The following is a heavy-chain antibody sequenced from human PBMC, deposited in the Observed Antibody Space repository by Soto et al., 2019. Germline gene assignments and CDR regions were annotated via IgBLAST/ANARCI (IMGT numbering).Heavy chain of an antibody. D-gene: IGHD3-22*01. Sequence: GESLKISCKGSGYSFTSYWISWVRQMPGKGLEWMGRIDPSDSYTNYSPSFQGHVTISADKSISTAYLQWSSLKASDTAMYYCARPGYYDSSGFFNFDHWGQGTLVTVSS. CDR3: ARPGYYDSSGFFNFDH. CDR1: GYSFTSYW. V-gene: IGHV5-10-1*01. J-gene: IGHJ4*02. CDR2: IDPSDSYT.